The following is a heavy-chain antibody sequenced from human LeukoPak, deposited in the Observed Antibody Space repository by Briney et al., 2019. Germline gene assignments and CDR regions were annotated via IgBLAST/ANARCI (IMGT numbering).Heavy chain of an antibody. CDR3: ARSGYDADFDF. D-gene: IGHD3-22*01. J-gene: IGHJ4*02. V-gene: IGHV4-61*01. CDR1: GGSVSSGSYY. Sequence: SETLSLTCTVSGGSVSSGSYYWSWIRQPPGKGLEWIGYIYYSGSTNYNPSLKSRVTISVDTSKNQFSLKLSSVTAADTAVYYCARSGYDADFDFWAREPWSPSPQ. CDR2: IYYSGST.